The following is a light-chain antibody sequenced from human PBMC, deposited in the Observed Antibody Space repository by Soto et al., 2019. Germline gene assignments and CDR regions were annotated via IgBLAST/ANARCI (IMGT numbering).Light chain of an antibody. V-gene: IGLV2-14*01. CDR2: EVS. CDR3: SSYTSSSTYV. J-gene: IGLJ1*01. Sequence: QSVLAQPASVSGSPGQSITISCTGTSSDVGGYNYVSRYQQHPGKAPKLMIYEVSDRPSGVSNRFSGSKSGDTASLTISGLQAEDEADYYCSSYTSSSTYVFGTGTSSPS. CDR1: SSDVGGYNY.